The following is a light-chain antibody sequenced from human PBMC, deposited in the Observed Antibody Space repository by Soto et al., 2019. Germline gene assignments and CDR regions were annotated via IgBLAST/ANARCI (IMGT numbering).Light chain of an antibody. Sequence: VVTQPPSVSGAPGQRVTISCTGSSSNIGAGCDVHWYQQLPGTAPKLLIYGNSNRPSGVPDRFSGSKSGTSASLAITGLQAEDEADYYCQSYDSSLSGSVFGGGTKLTVL. CDR1: SSNIGAGCD. CDR2: GNS. CDR3: QSYDSSLSGSV. J-gene: IGLJ3*02. V-gene: IGLV1-40*01.